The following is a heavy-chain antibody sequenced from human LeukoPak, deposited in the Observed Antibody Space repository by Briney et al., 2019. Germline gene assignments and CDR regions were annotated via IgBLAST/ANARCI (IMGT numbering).Heavy chain of an antibody. CDR2: IRSDGSIK. CDR1: GFTFSSYG. CDR3: AKDEVFSSAWYFDY. D-gene: IGHD6-19*01. J-gene: IGHJ4*02. Sequence: GGSLRLSCAASGFTFSSYGMHWVRQAPGKGLEWVAFIRSDGSIKYYTESVKGRFTISRDNSKNTLYLQMNSLRAEDTAVYYCAKDEVFSSAWYFDYWGQGTLVTVSS. V-gene: IGHV3-30*02.